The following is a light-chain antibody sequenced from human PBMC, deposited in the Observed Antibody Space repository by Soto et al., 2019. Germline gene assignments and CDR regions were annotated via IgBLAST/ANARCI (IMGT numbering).Light chain of an antibody. V-gene: IGKV1-27*01. J-gene: IGKJ1*01. CDR1: QGISSF. CDR3: QKYTSAPWT. CDR2: AAS. Sequence: DIQMTQSPSSLSASVGDRVTITCRASQGISSFLAWYQQKPGKVPKLLIYAASTLQSGVPSRFSGRGSGTDFTLTISSLQPEDVATYYCQKYTSAPWTVGQGTKVEIK.